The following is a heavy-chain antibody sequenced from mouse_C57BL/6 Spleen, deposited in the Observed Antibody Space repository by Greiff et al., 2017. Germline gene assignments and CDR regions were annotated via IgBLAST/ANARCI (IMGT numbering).Heavy chain of an antibody. D-gene: IGHD1-1*01. J-gene: IGHJ2*01. Sequence: EVQLQESGAELVRPGASVKLSCTASGFNIKDDYMHWVKQRPEQGLEWIGWIDPENGDTEYASKFQGKATITADTSSNTAYLQLSSLTSANTAVSYWSPITTVGHWGQGTTLTVSS. CDR3: SPITTVGH. V-gene: IGHV14-4*01. CDR1: GFNIKDDY. CDR2: IDPENGDT.